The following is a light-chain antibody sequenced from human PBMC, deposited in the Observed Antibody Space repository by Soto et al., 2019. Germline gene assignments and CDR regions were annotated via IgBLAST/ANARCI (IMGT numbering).Light chain of an antibody. CDR3: SSFTSTRTYV. V-gene: IGLV2-14*02. Sequence: QSALTQPASVSGSPGQSITISCTGTSSDVGSYNLVSWYQQHPGKAPKLMIYGVSKRPPGVSNRFSGSKSGNTASLTISGLQAEDEADYYCSSFTSTRTYVFGAGTKLTVL. CDR2: GVS. CDR1: SSDVGSYNL. J-gene: IGLJ1*01.